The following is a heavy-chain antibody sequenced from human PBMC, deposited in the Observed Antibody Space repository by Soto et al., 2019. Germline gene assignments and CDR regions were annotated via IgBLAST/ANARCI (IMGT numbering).Heavy chain of an antibody. CDR3: ARGGAMGVDD. CDR2: IYFDGITT. CDR1: GLTFTTHW. D-gene: IGHD1-26*01. Sequence: GSLRVSCTASGLTFTTHWMHWVRQAPGKGLVWVSRIYFDGITTNYADSVKGRLTASRDNAKNTVYLHVNTLRDEDTAVYYCARGGAMGVDDWGQGTLVTVSS. V-gene: IGHV3-74*01. J-gene: IGHJ4*02.